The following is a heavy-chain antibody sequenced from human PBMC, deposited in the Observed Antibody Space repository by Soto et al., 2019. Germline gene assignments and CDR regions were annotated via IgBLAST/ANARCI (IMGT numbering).Heavy chain of an antibody. CDR3: ATSVGGYCVSTSCYGGFDY. CDR2: IKNKIDGETT. D-gene: IGHD2-2*01. Sequence: GGSLRLSCAASGFTFSHAWMNWVRQAPGKGLEWVGRIKNKIDGETTDYGAPVKGRCTISRDDSKNMLYLQINSLKTEDTGVYYCATSVGGYCVSTSCYGGFDYWGHGTLVTVSS. J-gene: IGHJ4*01. CDR1: GFTFSHAW. V-gene: IGHV3-15*07.